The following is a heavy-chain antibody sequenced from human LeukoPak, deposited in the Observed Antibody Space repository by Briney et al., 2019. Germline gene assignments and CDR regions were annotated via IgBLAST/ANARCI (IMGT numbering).Heavy chain of an antibody. Sequence: ASVKVSCKTSGYPFTNYGISWVRQAPGQGHEWMAWISAYNGNTNYLQKFQGRVTVTTDASTSTAYMELRTLRSDDTAVYYCARDRAARPYYFDYWGQGTLVTVSS. V-gene: IGHV1-18*01. D-gene: IGHD6-6*01. CDR1: GYPFTNYG. J-gene: IGHJ4*02. CDR2: ISAYNGNT. CDR3: ARDRAARPYYFDY.